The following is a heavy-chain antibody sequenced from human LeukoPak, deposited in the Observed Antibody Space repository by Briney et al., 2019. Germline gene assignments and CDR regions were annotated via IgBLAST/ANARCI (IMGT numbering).Heavy chain of an antibody. J-gene: IGHJ5*02. V-gene: IGHV6-1*01. CDR2: TYCRSKLYS. CDR3: ARDSSSGWSIPNTNWFDP. Sequence: SQTLSLTCAISGDSVSSNSAAWNWIRQSPSRGLEWLGRTYCRSKLYSDYAVSVKSRITINPDTSKNQFSLQLNSVTPDDTAVYYCARDSSSGWSIPNTNWFDPWGQGILVTVSS. CDR1: GDSVSSNSAA. D-gene: IGHD6-19*01.